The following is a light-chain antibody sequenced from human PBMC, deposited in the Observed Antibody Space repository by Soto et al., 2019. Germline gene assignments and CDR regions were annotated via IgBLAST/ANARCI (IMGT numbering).Light chain of an antibody. CDR2: SAY. J-gene: IGKJ4*01. CDR1: QGISNW. V-gene: IGKV1-12*01. Sequence: DIQMTQSPSSVSASVGDRVTITCRASQGISNWLAWYQQQPGKAPKLLISSAYTLQSGVQSRFSGARSGTHFTLIISNLQPEDFATYYCQQPTTFPPHPFGGGTKVEIK. CDR3: QQPTTFPPHP.